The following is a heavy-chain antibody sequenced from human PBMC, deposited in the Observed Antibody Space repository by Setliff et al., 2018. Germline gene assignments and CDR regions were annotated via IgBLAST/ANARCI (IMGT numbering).Heavy chain of an antibody. V-gene: IGHV1-46*01. D-gene: IGHD6-6*01. Sequence: ASVKVSCKASGYTFTSYYMYWLRQAPGQGPEWMGIINIGGGSASYAQKFQDRVTMTRDTSTSTVYLEVTSLRSEDTAVYYCAVLRIAPRPPGWFDPWGQGTLVTVSS. CDR2: INIGGGSA. CDR1: GYTFTSYY. J-gene: IGHJ5*02. CDR3: AVLRIAPRPPGWFDP.